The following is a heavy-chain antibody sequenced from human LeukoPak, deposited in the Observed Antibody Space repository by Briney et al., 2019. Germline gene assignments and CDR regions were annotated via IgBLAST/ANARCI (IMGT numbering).Heavy chain of an antibody. D-gene: IGHD6-13*01. V-gene: IGHV3-23*01. J-gene: IGHJ4*02. CDR1: GFIFSSYS. CDR2: ISGSGDRT. CDR3: AIREPIGY. Sequence: GGSLRLSCAASGFIFSSYSMSWVRQAPGKGLEWVSAISGSGDRTDYADSVRGRFTISRDNSKSTLYLQMNSLRVEDTAIYYCAIREPIGYWGQGSLVTVSP.